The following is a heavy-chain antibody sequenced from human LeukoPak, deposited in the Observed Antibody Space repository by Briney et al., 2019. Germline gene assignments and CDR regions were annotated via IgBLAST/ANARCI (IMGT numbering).Heavy chain of an antibody. V-gene: IGHV3-53*04. Sequence: GGSLRPSCAASGFTVSSDYMSWVRQAPGKGLEWVSVIYSGGNTYYADSVKGRFTISRHNSKNTLYLQMNSLRAEDTAVYYCAKELAGKASWGQGTLVTVSS. J-gene: IGHJ4*02. CDR3: AKELAGKAS. D-gene: IGHD6-19*01. CDR1: GFTVSSDY. CDR2: IYSGGNT.